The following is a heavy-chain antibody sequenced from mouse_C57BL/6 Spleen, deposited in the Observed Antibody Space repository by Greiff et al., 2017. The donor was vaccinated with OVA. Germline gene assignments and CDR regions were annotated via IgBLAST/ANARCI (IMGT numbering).Heavy chain of an antibody. V-gene: IGHV1-7*01. CDR3: ARCENRSNLLNYAMDY. J-gene: IGHJ4*01. CDR1: GYTFTSYW. Sequence: VQLQQSGAELAKPGASVKLSCKASGYTFTSYWMHWVKQRPGQGLEWIGYINPSSGYTKYNQKFKDKATLTADKSSSTAYMQLSILTYEDSAVYDYARCENRSNLLNYAMDYWGQGTSVTVSS. CDR2: INPSSGYT. D-gene: IGHD2-5*01.